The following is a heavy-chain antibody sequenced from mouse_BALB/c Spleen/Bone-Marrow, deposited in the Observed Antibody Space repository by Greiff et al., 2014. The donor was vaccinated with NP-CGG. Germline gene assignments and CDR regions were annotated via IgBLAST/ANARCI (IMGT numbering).Heavy chain of an antibody. J-gene: IGHJ4*01. Sequence: VQLKESGAELVRSGASVKLSCTGSGFNIKDSYIHWVKQRPGQGLEWIGWIDPENGDTEYAPKFQGKATMTADTSSNTAYLQLSSLTSEDTAVYYCTPYGNYRWEYWGQGTSVTVSS. V-gene: IGHV14-4*02. D-gene: IGHD2-10*02. CDR3: TPYGNYRWEY. CDR2: IDPENGDT. CDR1: GFNIKDSY.